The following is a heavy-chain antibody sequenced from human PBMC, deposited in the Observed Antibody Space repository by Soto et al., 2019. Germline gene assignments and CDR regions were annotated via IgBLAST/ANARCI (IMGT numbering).Heavy chain of an antibody. D-gene: IGHD3-3*01. J-gene: IGHJ4*02. Sequence: SETLSLTCAVYGGSFSGYYWSWIRQPPGKGLEWIGEINHSGSTNYNPSLKSRVTISVDTSKNQFSLKLSSVTAADTAVYYCARGASIRGTIFGVVTSRWGQGTLVTVSS. CDR2: INHSGST. CDR3: ARGASIRGTIFGVVTSR. CDR1: GGSFSGYY. V-gene: IGHV4-34*01.